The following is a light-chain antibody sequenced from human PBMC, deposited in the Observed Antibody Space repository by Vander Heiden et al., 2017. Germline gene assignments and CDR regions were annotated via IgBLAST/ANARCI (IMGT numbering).Light chain of an antibody. CDR2: LGS. V-gene: IGKV2-28*01. CDR1: QSLLHSSGYNY. Sequence: DIVMTQSPLSLPVTPGEPVSIACRSSQSLLHSSGYNYMEWYLQRPGQSPQLLIYLGSNRASGVPDRFSGSGSGTDFTLKISRVEAEDVGVYYCRQVLQTPHTFGGGTKVEIK. J-gene: IGKJ4*01. CDR3: RQVLQTPHT.